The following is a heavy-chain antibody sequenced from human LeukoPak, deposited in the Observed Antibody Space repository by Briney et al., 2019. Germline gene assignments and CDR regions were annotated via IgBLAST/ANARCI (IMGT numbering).Heavy chain of an antibody. CDR3: ARGDGNSPFDY. CDR2: IFYSGST. CDR1: GGSISSYC. V-gene: IGHV4-59*01. D-gene: IGHD4-23*01. J-gene: IGHJ4*02. Sequence: SETLSLTCTVSGGSISSYCWSWIRQPPGKGLEWIGYIFYSGSTNYNPSLKSRVTISVDTSKNQFSLKLSSVTAADTAVYYCARGDGNSPFDYWGQGTLVTVSS.